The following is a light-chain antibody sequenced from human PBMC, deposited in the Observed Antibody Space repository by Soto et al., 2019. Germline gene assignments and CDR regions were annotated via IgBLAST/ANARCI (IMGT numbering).Light chain of an antibody. CDR2: GAS. J-gene: IGKJ1*01. V-gene: IGKV3-15*01. CDR1: QSISSN. Sequence: EIVPTQSPATLSVSPGESATLSCRASQSISSNLAWYQQKPGQSPRLLIYGASSRATGVPVRFSGSGSGVAFTLTISGLQSEDFAVYHCQQYNQWPGTFGHGTKVDIK. CDR3: QQYNQWPGT.